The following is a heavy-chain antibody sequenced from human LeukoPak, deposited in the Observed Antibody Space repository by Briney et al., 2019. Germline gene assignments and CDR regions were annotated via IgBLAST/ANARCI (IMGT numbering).Heavy chain of an antibody. CDR1: GFTVSSNY. CDR2: IYSGGST. CDR3: AKNQVGAMVDY. D-gene: IGHD1-26*01. V-gene: IGHV3-53*01. J-gene: IGHJ4*02. Sequence: HTGGSLRLSCAASGFTVSSNYMSWVRQAPGKGLEWVSVIYSGGSTYYADSVKGRFTISRDNSKNTLYLQMNSLRAEDTAVYYCAKNQVGAMVDYWGQGTLVTVSS.